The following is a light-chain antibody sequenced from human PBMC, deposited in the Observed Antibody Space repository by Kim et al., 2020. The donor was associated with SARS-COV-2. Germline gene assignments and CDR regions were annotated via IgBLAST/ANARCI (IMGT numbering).Light chain of an antibody. CDR1: HGISNC. V-gene: IGKV1-12*02. Sequence: DIQMTQSPSSVSASVGDKVTITCRASHGISNCLAWYQQKPGNAPKLLIYDASSLQSGVPSRFSGSASGADFTLTISSVQPEDFATYYCQKAISFPFAFGPGTKVDIK. CDR2: DAS. J-gene: IGKJ3*01. CDR3: QKAISFPFA.